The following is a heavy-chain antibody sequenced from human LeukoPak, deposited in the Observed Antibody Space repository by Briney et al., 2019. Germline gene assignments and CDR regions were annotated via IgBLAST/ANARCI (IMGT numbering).Heavy chain of an antibody. Sequence: SETLSLTCTVSGGSISSSSYYWGWIRQPPGKGLECIGSIYYSGSTYYNPSLKSRVTISVDTSKNQFSLKLSSVTAADTAVYYCARDPDYFGYYYGMDVWGQGTTVTVSS. CDR1: GGSISSSSYY. J-gene: IGHJ6*02. CDR3: ARDPDYFGYYYGMDV. V-gene: IGHV4-39*07. CDR2: IYYSGST. D-gene: IGHD2/OR15-2a*01.